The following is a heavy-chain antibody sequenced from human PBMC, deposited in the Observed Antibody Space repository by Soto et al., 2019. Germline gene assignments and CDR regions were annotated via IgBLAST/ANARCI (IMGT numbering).Heavy chain of an antibody. V-gene: IGHV3-48*03. CDR1: GFTFSSYE. CDR2: ISSSGSTI. J-gene: IGHJ5*02. CDR3: ARMGLDDMDWFDP. D-gene: IGHD3-9*01. Sequence: GGSLRLSCAASGFTFSSYEMNWVRQAPGKGLEWVSYISSSGSTIYYADSVKGRFTISRDNAKNSLYLQMNSLRAEDTAVYYCARMGLDDMDWFDPWGQGTLVTV.